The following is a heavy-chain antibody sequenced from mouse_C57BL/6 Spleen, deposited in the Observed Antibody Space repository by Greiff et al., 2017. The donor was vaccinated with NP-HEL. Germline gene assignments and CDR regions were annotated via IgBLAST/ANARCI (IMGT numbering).Heavy chain of an antibody. V-gene: IGHV1-69*01. CDR1: GDKGTSDG. CDR3: ARKTYGMYFDV. Sequence: VQLQQPGAELVMPGASVKLSCKAWGDKGTSDGRHWGKERRGKEGEWIGEIDPSDSYTNYNQKFKGKSTLTVDKSSSTAYMQLSSLTSEDSAVYYCARKTYGMYFDVWGTGTTVTVSS. CDR2: IDPSDSYT. J-gene: IGHJ1*03. D-gene: IGHD1-1*01.